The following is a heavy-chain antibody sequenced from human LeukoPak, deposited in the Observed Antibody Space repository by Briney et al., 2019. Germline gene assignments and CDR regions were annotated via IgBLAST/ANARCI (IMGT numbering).Heavy chain of an antibody. D-gene: IGHD6-13*01. CDR3: ARDISKLGAFDI. Sequence: SETLSLTCTVSGGSISSSSYYWGWIRQPPGKGLEWIGSIYYSGSTYYNPSLKSRVTISVDTSKNQFSLKLSSVTAADTAVYYCARDISKLGAFDIWGQGTMVTVSS. J-gene: IGHJ3*02. CDR1: GGSISSSSYY. CDR2: IYYSGST. V-gene: IGHV4-39*07.